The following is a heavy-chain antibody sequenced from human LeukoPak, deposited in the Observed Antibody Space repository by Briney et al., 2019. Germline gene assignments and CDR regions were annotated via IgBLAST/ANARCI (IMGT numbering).Heavy chain of an antibody. CDR3: ARGVSWLQYNWFSS. Sequence: PSETLSLTCTVSGGSVSSPDWSWIRQPPGKGLEWIGYIYYSGSTNYNPSLKSRVTISVDTSINQFSLKLSSVTAADTAVYYCARGVSWLQYNWFSSGDQRTLVTVSS. V-gene: IGHV4-59*02. CDR1: GGSVSSPD. CDR2: IYYSGST. D-gene: IGHD5-24*01. J-gene: IGHJ5*02.